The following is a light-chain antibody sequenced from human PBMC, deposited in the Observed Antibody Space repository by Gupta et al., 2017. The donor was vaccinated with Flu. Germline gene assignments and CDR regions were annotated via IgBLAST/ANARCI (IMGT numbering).Light chain of an antibody. J-gene: IGLJ1*01. CDR1: SRDVGGYNY. CDR2: EVN. V-gene: IGLV2-14*01. Sequence: QSALTQPASVSGSPGQSITLSCTGTSRDVGGYNYVSWYQQHPDKAPKLIIFEVNRRPSGESNRFSGSKSGNTASLTISGLHHEDEADYYCMSYTSRTTKVFGTGTKVTVL. CDR3: MSYTSRTTKV.